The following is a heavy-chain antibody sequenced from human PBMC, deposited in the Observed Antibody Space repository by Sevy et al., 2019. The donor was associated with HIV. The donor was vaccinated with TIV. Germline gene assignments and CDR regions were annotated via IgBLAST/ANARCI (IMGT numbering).Heavy chain of an antibody. CDR3: ARGGGGDDY. D-gene: IGHD2-21*02. J-gene: IGHJ4*02. V-gene: IGHV1-2*02. CDR2: INPNSGAT. CDR1: GYTFTGGYY. Sequence: ASVKVSCKASGYTFTGGYYMHWVRQAPGQGLEWMGWINPNSGATSYAQKFQGRVTLTRDTSISTAYMELSRLTSDDTAVYFCARGGGGDDYWGQRTLVTVSS.